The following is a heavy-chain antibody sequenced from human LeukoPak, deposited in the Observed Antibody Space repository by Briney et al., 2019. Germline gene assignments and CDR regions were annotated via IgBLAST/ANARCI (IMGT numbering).Heavy chain of an antibody. J-gene: IGHJ6*03. V-gene: IGHV4-4*07. CDR2: IYTSGST. D-gene: IGHD3-3*01. Sequence: SETLSLTCTVSGVSISSYYWSWIRQPAGKGLEWIGRIYTSGSTNYNPSLKSRVTMSVDTSKNQFSLKLSSVTAADTAVYYCARQPPPNYDFWSGPGSDYYYYMDVWGKGTTVTVSS. CDR1: GVSISSYY. CDR3: ARQPPPNYDFWSGPGSDYYYYMDV.